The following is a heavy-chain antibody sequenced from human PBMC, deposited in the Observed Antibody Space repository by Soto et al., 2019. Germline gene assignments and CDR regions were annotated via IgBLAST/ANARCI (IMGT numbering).Heavy chain of an antibody. D-gene: IGHD3-9*01. Sequence: VQLVESGGGSVQPGGSLRLSCSASGFSLSDYWIHWVRHLPGKGLVWVSRIKNDGSGTSYADSVIGRFTISRDNAKNTLYLQMNSLRVDDTAVYYGARGPEGDRCGNYNLSVGGQGTTGIVSS. V-gene: IGHV3-74*01. J-gene: IGHJ6*02. CDR3: ARGPEGDRCGNYNLSV. CDR2: IKNDGSGT. CDR1: GFSLSDYW.